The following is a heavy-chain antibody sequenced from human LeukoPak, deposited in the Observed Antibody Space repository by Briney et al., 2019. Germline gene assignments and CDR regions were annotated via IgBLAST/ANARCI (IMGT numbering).Heavy chain of an antibody. CDR2: IKSKTDGGTT. CDR1: GFTFSNAW. Sequence: GSLRLSCAASGFTFSNAWMSWVRQAPGKGLEWVGRIKSKTDGGTTDYAAPVKGRFTISRDDSKNTLYLQMNSLKTEDTAVYYCTTYYDFWSGYQAYYLDYWGQGTLVTVSS. J-gene: IGHJ4*02. CDR3: TTYYDFWSGYQAYYLDY. D-gene: IGHD3-3*01. V-gene: IGHV3-15*01.